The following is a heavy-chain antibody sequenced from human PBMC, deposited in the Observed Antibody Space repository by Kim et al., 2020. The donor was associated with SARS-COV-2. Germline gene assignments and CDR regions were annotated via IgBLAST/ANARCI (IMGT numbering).Heavy chain of an antibody. D-gene: IGHD3-16*01. CDR3: AKEEGGAAPGNGFDP. V-gene: IGHV3-9*01. Sequence: DSVKGRFNITRDNAKNSLYLKMNSLRAEDTALYYCAKEEGGAAPGNGFDPWGQGTLVTVSS. J-gene: IGHJ5*02.